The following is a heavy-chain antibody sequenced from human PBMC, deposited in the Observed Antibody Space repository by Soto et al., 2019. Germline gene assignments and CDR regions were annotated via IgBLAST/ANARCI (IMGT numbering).Heavy chain of an antibody. CDR2: ISSSSSYV. D-gene: IGHD2-2*02. J-gene: IGHJ3*02. CDR1: GFTFSSYS. Sequence: EVQLVESGGGLVKPGGSLRLSCAASGFTFSSYSMNWVRQAPGKGLEWVSSISSSSSYVYYADSVKGRFTISRDNAKNSLYLQMNSLRAEDTAVYYCANHDDEEEYCSITSCYIDAFDIWVQGTMVTVSS. CDR3: ANHDDEEEYCSITSCYIDAFDI. V-gene: IGHV3-21*01.